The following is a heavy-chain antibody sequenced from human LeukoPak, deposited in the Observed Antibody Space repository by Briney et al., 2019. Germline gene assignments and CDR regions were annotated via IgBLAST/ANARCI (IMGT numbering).Heavy chain of an antibody. CDR3: ARDIPGEGSLDAFDI. CDR1: GYTFTSYG. D-gene: IGHD3-16*01. Sequence: ASVKVSCRASGYTFTSYGISWVRQAPGQGLEWMGWISAYNGNTNYAQKLQGRVTMTTDTSTSTAYMELRSLRSDDTAVYYCARDIPGEGSLDAFDIWGQGTMVTVSS. V-gene: IGHV1-18*01. J-gene: IGHJ3*02. CDR2: ISAYNGNT.